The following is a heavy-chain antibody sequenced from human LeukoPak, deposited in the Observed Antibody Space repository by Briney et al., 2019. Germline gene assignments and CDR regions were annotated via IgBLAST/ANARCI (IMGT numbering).Heavy chain of an antibody. D-gene: IGHD3-10*01. CDR3: AKTADYYGWGSSSYIDC. J-gene: IGHJ4*02. CDR1: GITFSNYA. Sequence: GGSLRLSCAASGITFSNYAMSWVRQAPGKGLEWVSAIXGSGGGTYYANSVKGRFTSSRDNSRDTLYLQMNNLRAEDTALYFCAKTADYYGWGSSSYIDCWGQGTLVSVSS. V-gene: IGHV3-23*01. CDR2: IXGSGGGT.